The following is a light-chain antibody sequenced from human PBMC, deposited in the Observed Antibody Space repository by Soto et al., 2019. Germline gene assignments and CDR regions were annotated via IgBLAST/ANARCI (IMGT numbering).Light chain of an antibody. CDR1: QSVNSNY. CDR3: QQYGSSPPT. J-gene: IGKJ1*01. V-gene: IGKV3-20*01. Sequence: EIVLTHSPGTLSLSPGERATLSCRASQSVNSNYLAWYRRKPGQAPSLLIYGASTRATGIPGRFSGSGSGTDFTLTITRLEPEDFAVYYCQQYGSSPPTFGQGTKVEIK. CDR2: GAS.